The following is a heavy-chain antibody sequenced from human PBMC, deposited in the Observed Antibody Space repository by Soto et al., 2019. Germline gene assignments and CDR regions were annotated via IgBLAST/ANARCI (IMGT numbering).Heavy chain of an antibody. D-gene: IGHD2-2*01. CDR1: GFTFSSYA. Sequence: VQLLESGGGLVQPGGSLRLSCAASGFTFSSYAMSWVRQAPGKGLEWVSAISGSGASTYYADSVKGRFTISRDNSKNTLYLQMNSLRAEDTAVYYCAKALMGYCSSTSCYDFDYWGQGTLVTVSS. CDR3: AKALMGYCSSTSCYDFDY. J-gene: IGHJ4*02. CDR2: ISGSGAST. V-gene: IGHV3-23*01.